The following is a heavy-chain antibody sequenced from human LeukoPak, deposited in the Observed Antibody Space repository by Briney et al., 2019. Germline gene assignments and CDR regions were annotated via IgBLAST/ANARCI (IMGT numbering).Heavy chain of an antibody. D-gene: IGHD3-16*02. V-gene: IGHV3-48*01. CDR1: GFTFSSYS. CDR3: ARDLYRVPNDI. J-gene: IGHJ3*02. Sequence: PGGSLRLSCAASGFTFSSYSMNWVRQAPGKGLEWVSYISSSSSTIYYADSVKGRFTISRDNAKNSLYLQMNSLRAEDTAVYYCARDLYRVPNDIWGQGTMVTVSS. CDR2: ISSSSSTI.